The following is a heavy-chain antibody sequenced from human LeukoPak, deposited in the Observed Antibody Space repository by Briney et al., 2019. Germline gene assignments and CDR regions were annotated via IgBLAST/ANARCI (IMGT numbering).Heavy chain of an antibody. CDR1: GYTFSDYY. CDR2: IDPHSGGT. D-gene: IGHD3-22*01. CDR3: AREYYDTSGRKHAFDI. Sequence: ASVKVSRQASGYTFSDYYMHWVRQAPGQGLEWMGWIDPHSGGTKYAQKFQGRVTMTRYTSITTAYMELSSLKSDDTAVYYCAREYYDTSGRKHAFDIWGQGTMVAVSS. V-gene: IGHV1-2*02. J-gene: IGHJ3*02.